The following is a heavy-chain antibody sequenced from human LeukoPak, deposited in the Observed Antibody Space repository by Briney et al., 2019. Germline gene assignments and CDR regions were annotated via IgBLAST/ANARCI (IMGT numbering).Heavy chain of an antibody. CDR2: IYYSGST. Sequence: SETLSLTCTVSGGSISSYYRSWIRQPPGKGLGWIGYIYYSGSTNYNPSLKSRVTISVDTSKNQFSLKLSSVTAADTAVYYCARVRDYYGSGTNWFDPWGQGTLVTVSS. D-gene: IGHD3-10*01. J-gene: IGHJ5*02. CDR3: ARVRDYYGSGTNWFDP. V-gene: IGHV4-59*01. CDR1: GGSISSYY.